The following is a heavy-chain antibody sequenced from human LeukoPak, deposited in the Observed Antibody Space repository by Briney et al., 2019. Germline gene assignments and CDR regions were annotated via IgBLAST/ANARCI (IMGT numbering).Heavy chain of an antibody. CDR1: GFTFSSYW. V-gene: IGHV3-7*01. CDR2: IKQDGSEK. CDR3: AGFSITMVRGGDYYYYGMDV. Sequence: GGSLRLSCAASGFTFSSYWMSWVRQAPGKGLEWVANIKQDGSEKYYVDSVKGRFTISRDNAKNSLYLQMNSLRAEDTAVYYCAGFSITMVRGGDYYYYGMDVWGQGTTVTVSS. J-gene: IGHJ6*02. D-gene: IGHD3-10*01.